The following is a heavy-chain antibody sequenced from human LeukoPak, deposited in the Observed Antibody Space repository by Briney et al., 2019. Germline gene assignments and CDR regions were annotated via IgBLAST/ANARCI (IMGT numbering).Heavy chain of an antibody. CDR3: ARDREDYGEWGAFDI. Sequence: PSETLSLTCAVYGGSFSGYYWSWIRQPPGKGLEWIGEINHSGSTNYNPSLKSRVTISVDTSKNQFSLKLSSVTAADTAVYYCARDREDYGEWGAFDIWGQGTMVTVSS. CDR2: INHSGST. J-gene: IGHJ3*02. D-gene: IGHD4-17*01. CDR1: GGSFSGYY. V-gene: IGHV4-34*01.